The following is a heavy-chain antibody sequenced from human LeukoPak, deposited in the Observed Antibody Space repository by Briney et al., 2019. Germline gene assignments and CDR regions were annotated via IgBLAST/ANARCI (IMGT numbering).Heavy chain of an antibody. V-gene: IGHV1-69*05. Sequence: SVKVSCKASGGTFSSYAISWVRQAPGQGLEWMGGIIPIFGTANYAQKFQGRVTITTDESTSTAYMELSSLRSEDAAVYYCARGRRSSSGFDYWGQGTLVTVSS. J-gene: IGHJ4*02. CDR3: ARGRRSSSGFDY. D-gene: IGHD6-6*01. CDR1: GGTFSSYA. CDR2: IIPIFGTA.